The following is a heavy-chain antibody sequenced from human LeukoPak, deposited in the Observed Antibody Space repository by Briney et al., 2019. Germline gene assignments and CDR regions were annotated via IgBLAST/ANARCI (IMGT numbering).Heavy chain of an antibody. CDR3: ARSLAATSGFDV. CDR2: INTDEDET. D-gene: IGHD1-26*01. J-gene: IGHJ3*01. Sequence: ASVKVSCKASGYTFCRYGIACVRQAPGQGFEWLGWINTDEDETAYSDKFQGRVSMTTDTPTTTATMELRGLASDDTAVYYCARSLAATSGFDVWGQGTWVTVS. CDR1: GYTFCRYG. V-gene: IGHV1-18*01.